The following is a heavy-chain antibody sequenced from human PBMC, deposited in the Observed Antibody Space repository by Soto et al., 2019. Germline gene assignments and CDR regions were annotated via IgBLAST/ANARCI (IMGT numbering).Heavy chain of an antibody. CDR1: RFILSDAW. D-gene: IGHD3-16*01. V-gene: IGHV3-15*01. CDR3: SSGGHYVGD. J-gene: IGHJ4*02. Sequence: VESGGGLVKPGGSLRLACANSRFILSDAWMIWFRQAPGKGLECVGRIRSTPDGGTTAYAEFVKGRFTISRDDSKNTMYLQMDRLQTEDTAMYHCSSGGHYVGDWGQGTLVTVSS. CDR2: IRSTPDGGTT.